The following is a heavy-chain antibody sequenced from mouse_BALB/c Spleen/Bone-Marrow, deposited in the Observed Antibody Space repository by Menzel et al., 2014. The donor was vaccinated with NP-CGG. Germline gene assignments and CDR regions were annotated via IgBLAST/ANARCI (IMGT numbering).Heavy chain of an antibody. CDR3: ARSVRPFAMDY. CDR1: GYSFTGYT. CDR2: IDPYNGDT. Sequence: VQLQQSGPELVKPGASPKISCKTSGYSFTGYTLYWVKQSHGKNLQWIGLIDPYNGDTNYNQKFKDKATLTVDRSSSTAYMELLSLTSEDSAVYYCARSVRPFAMDYWGQGTSVTVSS. V-gene: IGHV1-31*01. D-gene: IGHD2-14*01. J-gene: IGHJ4*01.